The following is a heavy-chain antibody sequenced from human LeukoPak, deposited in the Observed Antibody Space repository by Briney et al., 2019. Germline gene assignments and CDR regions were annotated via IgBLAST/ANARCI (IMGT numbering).Heavy chain of an antibody. CDR2: INPDSGDT. J-gene: IGHJ4*02. CDR1: GYTVTGYY. CDR3: ARADSKDY. V-gene: IGHV1-2*06. Sequence: ASVKVSCKASGYTVTGYYIHWVRQAPGQGLEWMGRINPDSGDTNYAQKFQGRVSMTRDTSITTAYMELSRLRSDDTAVYYCARADSKDYWGQGTLVTVSS. D-gene: IGHD3-22*01.